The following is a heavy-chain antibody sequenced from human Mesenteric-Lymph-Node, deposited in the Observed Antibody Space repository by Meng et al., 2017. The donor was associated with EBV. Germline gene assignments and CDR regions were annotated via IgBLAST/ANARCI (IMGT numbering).Heavy chain of an antibody. D-gene: IGHD4-17*01. V-gene: IGHV3-33*06. CDR3: AKGHYGDPDY. CDR1: GFRFDTYG. Sequence: QVQRVESGGGVVQPGKSPRLSFAASGFRFDTYGMHWVRQAPDKGLEWVGVIWFDGSQKYYADSVKGRFIISRDNSKDTLYLQMNSLRVEDTAVYYCAKGHYGDPDYWGQGTLVTVSS. J-gene: IGHJ4*02. CDR2: IWFDGSQK.